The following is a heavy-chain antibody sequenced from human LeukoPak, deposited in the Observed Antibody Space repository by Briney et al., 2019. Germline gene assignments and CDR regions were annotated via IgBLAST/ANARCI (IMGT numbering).Heavy chain of an antibody. D-gene: IGHD1-14*01. CDR1: GYTFTGYY. CDR2: LNPKTGGT. J-gene: IGHJ4*02. V-gene: IGHV1-2*02. Sequence: ASVKVSCKASGYTFTGYYLHWVRQAPGQGLAWMGWLNPKTGGTSYAQKFQGRVTMTRDTSISTVNMELSRLTSDDTAVYYCARATAENDHWGQGTLVTVSS. CDR3: ARATAENDH.